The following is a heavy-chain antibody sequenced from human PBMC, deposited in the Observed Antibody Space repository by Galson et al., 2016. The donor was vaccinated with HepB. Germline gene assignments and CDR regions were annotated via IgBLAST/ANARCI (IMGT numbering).Heavy chain of an antibody. CDR3: ARTGIKGRYSDNSGYYAS. V-gene: IGHV4-59*01. CDR2: IYYSGST. D-gene: IGHD3-22*01. J-gene: IGHJ5*02. Sequence: SETLSLTCTVSGGSIRSYSWSWVRQPPGKGLEWIGSIYYSGSTNYNPSLKSRVTISVDTSKNQFSLKLSSVTAADTAMYYCARTGIKGRYSDNSGYYASWGQGTPVIGSS. CDR1: GGSIRSYS.